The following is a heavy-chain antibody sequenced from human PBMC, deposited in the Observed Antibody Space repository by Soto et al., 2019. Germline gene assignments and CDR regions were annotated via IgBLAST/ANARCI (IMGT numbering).Heavy chain of an antibody. Sequence: GGSLRLSCAASGFGFGDYTMHWVRQGPGKGPEWISLISWDGGITDYSDSVKGRFISSRDNSKNSLFLEMNSLTSEDAAMYFCARDSYDILTGQKRYFDFWGQGTLVTVSS. J-gene: IGHJ4*02. CDR1: GFGFGDYT. V-gene: IGHV3-43*01. D-gene: IGHD3-9*01. CDR3: ARDSYDILTGQKRYFDF. CDR2: ISWDGGIT.